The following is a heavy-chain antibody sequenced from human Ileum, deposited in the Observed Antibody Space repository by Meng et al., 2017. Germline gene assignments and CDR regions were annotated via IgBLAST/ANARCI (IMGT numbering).Heavy chain of an antibody. CDR1: GGSVSSNIAA. V-gene: IGHV6-1*01. Sequence: VELQRSGPGLVKPSQTLSLACAVSGGSVSSNIAAWNWIRQSPLRGFEWLGRTYYRSKWYSEYAVSVKSRISITTDTSKNQFSLQMNSVTPEDTAVYYCASGSGSLDYWGPGTLVTVSS. CDR2: TYYRSKWYS. CDR3: ASGSGSLDY. D-gene: IGHD3-3*01. J-gene: IGHJ4*02.